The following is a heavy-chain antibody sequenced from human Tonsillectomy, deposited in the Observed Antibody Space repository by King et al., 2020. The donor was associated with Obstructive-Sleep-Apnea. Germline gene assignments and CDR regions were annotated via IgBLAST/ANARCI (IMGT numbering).Heavy chain of an antibody. D-gene: IGHD5-12*01. Sequence: QLQESGPGLVKPSETLSLTCTVSGGSISNYYLSWIRQPPGQGLEWIGYMYYSGNTNFNPSLKSRVTLSADTSTIQFSLRLSSVTAADTALYYCARHRGVEDYGGYGDYFDYWGQGTLVTVSS. CDR1: GGSISNYY. J-gene: IGHJ4*02. V-gene: IGHV4-59*08. CDR3: ARHRGVEDYGGYGDYFDY. CDR2: MYYSGNT.